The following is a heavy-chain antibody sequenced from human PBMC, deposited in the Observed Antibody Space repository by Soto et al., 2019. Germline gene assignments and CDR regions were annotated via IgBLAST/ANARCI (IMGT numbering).Heavy chain of an antibody. J-gene: IGHJ4*02. CDR1: GGSISSGGYY. Sequence: SETLSLTCTVSGGSISSGGYYWSWIRQHPGKGLEWIGYIYYSGSTYYNPSLKSRVTISVDTSKNQFSLKLSSVTAADTAVFYCARDGAAAGYFXYWGQGTLVTVSS. D-gene: IGHD6-13*01. CDR2: IYYSGST. V-gene: IGHV4-31*03. CDR3: ARDGAAAGYFXY.